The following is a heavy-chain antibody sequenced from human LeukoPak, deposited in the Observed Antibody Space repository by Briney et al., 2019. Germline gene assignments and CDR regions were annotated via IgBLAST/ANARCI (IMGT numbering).Heavy chain of an antibody. CDR2: ISGRGDDT. CDR1: GFTFNSYA. V-gene: IGHV3-23*01. Sequence: GGSLRLSCAASGFTFNSYAMTWVRQAPGKGLEWVSSISGRGDDTYSADSVKGRFTISRDNSKNTLYLQMNSLRAEDTAVYYCAKGQSRDDFLSGYLPHFDYWGQGTLGTGFS. J-gene: IGHJ4*02. CDR3: AKGQSRDDFLSGYLPHFDY. D-gene: IGHD3-3*01.